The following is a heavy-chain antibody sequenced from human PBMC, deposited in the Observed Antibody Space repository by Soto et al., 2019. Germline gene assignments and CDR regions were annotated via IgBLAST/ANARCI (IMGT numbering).Heavy chain of an antibody. D-gene: IGHD6-19*01. Sequence: GALRLSCEASGFTFTSDSMTWVRQAPGKGLEWVSSISSHGRDIFYADSVKGRFTISRDNAKDSLHLQMNSLTGEDSAVYYCARGAALAGKLDLWGQGTLVTVSS. CDR1: GFTFTSDS. CDR3: ARGAALAGKLDL. J-gene: IGHJ4*02. CDR2: ISSHGRDI. V-gene: IGHV3-21*06.